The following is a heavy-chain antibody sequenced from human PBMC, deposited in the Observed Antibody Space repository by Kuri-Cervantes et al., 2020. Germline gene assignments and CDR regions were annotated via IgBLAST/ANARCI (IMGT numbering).Heavy chain of an antibody. J-gene: IGHJ4*02. CDR3: ARVKYYYDSRLNWGDFDY. CDR2: ISSSSSYI. D-gene: IGHD3-22*01. Sequence: GESLKISCAASVFTFSSYSMNWVRQAPGKGLEWVSSISSSSSYIYYADSVKGRFTISRDNAKNSLYLQMNSLRAEDTAVYYCARVKYYYDSRLNWGDFDYWGQGTLVTVSS. V-gene: IGHV3-21*01. CDR1: VFTFSSYS.